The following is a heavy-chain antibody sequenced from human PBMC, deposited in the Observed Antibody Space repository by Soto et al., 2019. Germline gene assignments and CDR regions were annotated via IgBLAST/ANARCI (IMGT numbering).Heavy chain of an antibody. J-gene: IGHJ4*02. D-gene: IGHD6-19*01. CDR1: GYTFTSYG. Sequence: QVQLVQSGAEVKKPGASVKVSCKASGYTFTSYGISWVRQAPGQGLEWMGWISAYNGNTNYAQKLQGRVTMTTDTSTSTAYLELRSLRSDATAVYYCARDLYSGGWSPDCDYWGQGTLVTVSS. CDR2: ISAYNGNT. CDR3: ARDLYSGGWSPDCDY. V-gene: IGHV1-18*04.